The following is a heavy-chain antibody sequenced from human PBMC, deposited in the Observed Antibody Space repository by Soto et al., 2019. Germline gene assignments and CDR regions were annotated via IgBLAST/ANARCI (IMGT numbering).Heavy chain of an antibody. V-gene: IGHV3-7*01. CDR2: IKQDGSEK. Sequence: EVQLVESGGGLFQPGGSLRLSCAASGFTFSSYCMSWVRQAPGKGLEWVANIKQDGSEKYYVDSVKGRFTISRDNAKNSLYLQMNSLRAEDTAVYYCARDAITIFGGNGMDVWGQGTTVTVSS. CDR1: GFTFSSYC. J-gene: IGHJ6*02. CDR3: ARDAITIFGGNGMDV. D-gene: IGHD3-3*01.